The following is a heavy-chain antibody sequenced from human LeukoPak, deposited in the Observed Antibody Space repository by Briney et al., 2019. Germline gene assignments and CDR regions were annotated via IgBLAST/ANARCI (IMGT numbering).Heavy chain of an antibody. CDR1: GYSISSGYY. CDR2: IYHSGST. CDR3: ARDQEQELDNWFDP. Sequence: PSETLSLTCTVSGYSISSGYYWGWIRQPPGKGLEWIGSIYHSGSTYYNPSLKSRVTISVDASKNQFSLRLSSVTAADTAVYYCARDQEQELDNWFDPWGQGTLVIVSS. D-gene: IGHD6-13*01. J-gene: IGHJ5*02. V-gene: IGHV4-38-2*02.